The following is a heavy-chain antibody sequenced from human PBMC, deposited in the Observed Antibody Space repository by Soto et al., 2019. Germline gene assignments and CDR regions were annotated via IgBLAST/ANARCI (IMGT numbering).Heavy chain of an antibody. V-gene: IGHV4-59*01. J-gene: IGHJ6*03. Sequence: SETLSLTCTVSGGSISSYYWSWIRQPPGKGLEWIGYIYYSGSTNYNPSLKSRVTISVDTSKNQFSLKLSSVTAADTAVYYCARVRESSSWNRNYYYYYMDVWGKGTTVTVSS. CDR1: GGSISSYY. CDR3: ARVRESSSWNRNYYYYYMDV. CDR2: IYYSGST. D-gene: IGHD6-13*01.